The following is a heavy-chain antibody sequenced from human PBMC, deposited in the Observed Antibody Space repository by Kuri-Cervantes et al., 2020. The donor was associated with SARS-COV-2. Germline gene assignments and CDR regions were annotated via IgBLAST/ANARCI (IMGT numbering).Heavy chain of an antibody. CDR3: ARGGIAARLVFDY. CDR2: INPNSGGT. D-gene: IGHD6-6*01. J-gene: IGHJ4*02. Sequence: ASVKVSCKASGYTFTGYYMHWVRQAPGQGLEWMGWINPNSGGTNFAQKFQGRVTMTRDTSISTAYMELSRLRSDDTAVYYCARGGIAARLVFDYWGQGTLVTVSS. CDR1: GYTFTGYY. V-gene: IGHV1-2*02.